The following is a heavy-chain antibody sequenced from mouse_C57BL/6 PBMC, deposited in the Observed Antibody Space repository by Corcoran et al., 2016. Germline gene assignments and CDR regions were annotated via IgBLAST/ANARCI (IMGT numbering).Heavy chain of an antibody. CDR3: ARGRATTTVGPFAY. J-gene: IGHJ3*01. Sequence: EVQLQQSGPELVKPGSAVKIPCKASGYTFTDYNMDWVKQSHGKSLEWIGDINPNNGGTIYNQKFKGKATLTVDKSSSTAYMELRSLTSEDTAVYYCARGRATTTVGPFAYWGQGTLVTVSP. CDR2: INPNNGGT. CDR1: GYTFTDYN. V-gene: IGHV1-18*01. D-gene: IGHD1-1*01.